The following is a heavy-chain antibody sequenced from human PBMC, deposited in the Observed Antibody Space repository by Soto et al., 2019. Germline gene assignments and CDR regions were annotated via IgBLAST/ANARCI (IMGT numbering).Heavy chain of an antibody. CDR2: IWSDGSTE. J-gene: IGHJ5*02. CDR1: GLPFSASG. Sequence: QAQLVESGGGVVQPGRSLRLSCAASGLPFSASGMHWVRQAPGKGLEWVAMIWSDGSTEYYADSVKGRFTITRDNSKNMIFLHMDRLRAEDTAVYYCARDKGVTCLDTWGQGNMVTVSS. CDR3: ARDKGVTCLDT. V-gene: IGHV3-33*01. D-gene: IGHD3-16*01.